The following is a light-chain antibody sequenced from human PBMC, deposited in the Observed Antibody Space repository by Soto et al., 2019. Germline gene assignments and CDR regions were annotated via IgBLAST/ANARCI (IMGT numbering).Light chain of an antibody. Sequence: QSLMTQPPPVSAAPGQKVTISCSGSSSNIGGNSVSWYQQLPGTAPKLLIYDDNKRPSGIPDRFSGSKSGTSATLGITGFQTGDEADYYCGSWDSSLSAYVFGTGTKLTVL. CDR2: DDN. CDR1: SSNIGGNS. V-gene: IGLV1-51*01. CDR3: GSWDSSLSAYV. J-gene: IGLJ1*01.